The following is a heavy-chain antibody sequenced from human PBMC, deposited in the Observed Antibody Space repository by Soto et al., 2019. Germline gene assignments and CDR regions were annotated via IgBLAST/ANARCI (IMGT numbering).Heavy chain of an antibody. CDR1: GYTFTGYY. V-gene: IGHV1-2*04. D-gene: IGHD4-17*01. CDR2: INPNSGGI. CDR3: ARDTVTTPMDV. J-gene: IGHJ6*02. Sequence: QVQLVQSGAEVKKPGASVKVSCKASGYTFTGYYMHWVRQAPGQGLEWMGWINPNSGGINYAQKFQGWVNMTRDTSISTAYMELSRLRSDDTAVYYCARDTVTTPMDVWGQGTTVTVSS.